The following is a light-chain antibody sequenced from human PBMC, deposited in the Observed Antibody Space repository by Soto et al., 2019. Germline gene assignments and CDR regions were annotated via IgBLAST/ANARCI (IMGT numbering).Light chain of an antibody. CDR1: QSVGRK. CDR2: DAS. Sequence: EIAMTQSPATLSVSPGERATLSCRSSQSVGRKLAWYQQKPGQAPRLLIYDASNRDMGVPARFSGSGSGTEFTLTITSMQSEHVAVYHWQQYAIRHPCTFGQGTKVEI. J-gene: IGKJ1*01. CDR3: QQYAIRHPCT. V-gene: IGKV3-15*01.